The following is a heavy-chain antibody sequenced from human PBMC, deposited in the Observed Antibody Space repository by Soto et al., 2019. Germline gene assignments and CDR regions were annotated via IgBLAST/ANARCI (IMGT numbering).Heavy chain of an antibody. CDR2: IYYSGST. J-gene: IGHJ3*02. V-gene: IGHV4-31*03. Sequence: SETLSLTCTVSGGSISSGGYYWSWIRQHPGKGLEWIGYIYYSGSTYYNPSLKSRVTISVDTSKNQFSLKLSSVTAADTAVYYCATARIENTHDAFDIWGQGTMVTVSS. CDR1: GGSISSGGYY. CDR3: ATARIENTHDAFDI.